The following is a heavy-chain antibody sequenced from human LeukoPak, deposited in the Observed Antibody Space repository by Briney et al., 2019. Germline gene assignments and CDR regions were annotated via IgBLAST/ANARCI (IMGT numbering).Heavy chain of an antibody. V-gene: IGHV4-59*01. Sequence: PSETLSLTCTVSGGSISSYYWSWIRQPPGKGLEWRGDIYYSGSTNYNPSLKNRVTISVDTSKNQFSLKLNSVTAADTAVYYCAGRLWFGELLFDYWGQGTLVTVSS. D-gene: IGHD3-10*01. CDR2: IYYSGST. CDR1: GGSISSYY. CDR3: AGRLWFGELLFDY. J-gene: IGHJ4*02.